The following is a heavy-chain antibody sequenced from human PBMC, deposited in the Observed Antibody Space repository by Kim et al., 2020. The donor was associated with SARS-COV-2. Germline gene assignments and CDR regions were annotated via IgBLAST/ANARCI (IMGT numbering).Heavy chain of an antibody. J-gene: IGHJ3*02. Sequence: SETLSLTCTASAGSIGSYYWSWIRQPPGKGLEWICYIYYTGSTNYNPSLKSRVTISVDTSKNQFSLKLTSVTAADPAVYYCAPHSSTWGDAFDIWGQGTMVTVSS. V-gene: IGHV4-59*13. CDR3: APHSSTWGDAFDI. CDR1: AGSIGSYY. CDR2: IYYTGST. D-gene: IGHD6-13*01.